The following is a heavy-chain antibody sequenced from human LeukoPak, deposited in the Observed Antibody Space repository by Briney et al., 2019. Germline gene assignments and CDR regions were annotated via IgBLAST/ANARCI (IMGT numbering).Heavy chain of an antibody. J-gene: IGHJ4*02. CDR2: ISGSGGST. CDR1: GFTFSSYA. Sequence: GGSLRLSCAASGFTFSSYAMSWVRQAPGKGLEWVSAISGSGGSTYYADSVKGRFTFSRDNSKNTLYLQMNSLRAEDTAVYYCAKGTRSIAAAGTRFDYWGQGTLVTVSS. D-gene: IGHD6-13*01. CDR3: AKGTRSIAAAGTRFDY. V-gene: IGHV3-23*01.